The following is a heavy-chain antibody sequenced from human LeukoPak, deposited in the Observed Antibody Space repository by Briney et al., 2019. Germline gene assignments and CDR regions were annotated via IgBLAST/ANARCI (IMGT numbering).Heavy chain of an antibody. Sequence: ASVKVSCKASGYTFTSYAMHWVRQAPGQRLEWMGWINAGNGNTKYSQKFQGGVTITRDTSASTAYMELSSLRSEDTAVYYCASILAPPLKDYYYGMDVWGQGTTVTVSS. J-gene: IGHJ6*02. CDR2: INAGNGNT. CDR1: GYTFTSYA. CDR3: ASILAPPLKDYYYGMDV. V-gene: IGHV1-3*01.